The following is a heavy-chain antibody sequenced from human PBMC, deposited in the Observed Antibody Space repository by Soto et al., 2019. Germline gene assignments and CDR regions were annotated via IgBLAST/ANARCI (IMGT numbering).Heavy chain of an antibody. J-gene: IGHJ4*02. V-gene: IGHV3-23*01. Sequence: EVQLLESGGGLVQPGGSLRLSRAASGFTFSSYAMSWIRQAPGKGLEWVSAISGSGGGTYYVDSVKGRFTISRDNSKNTLYLQMNSLRAEDSALYYCAKDHESDYWGQGTLVTVSS. CDR1: GFTFSSYA. CDR3: AKDHESDY. CDR2: ISGSGGGT.